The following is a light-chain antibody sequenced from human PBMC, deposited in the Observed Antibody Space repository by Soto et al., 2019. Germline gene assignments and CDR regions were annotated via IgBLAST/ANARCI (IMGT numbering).Light chain of an antibody. J-gene: IGLJ1*01. Sequence: QSVLTQPASVSGSPGQSITISCTGTSGDVGGNKYVSWYQHYPGKAPKLVICDVSNRPSGVSNRFSGSKSGNTASLTISGLQAEDEADYYCSAFTGTTYVFGTGTKVTVL. CDR3: SAFTGTTYV. CDR2: DVS. V-gene: IGLV2-14*03. CDR1: SGDVGGNKY.